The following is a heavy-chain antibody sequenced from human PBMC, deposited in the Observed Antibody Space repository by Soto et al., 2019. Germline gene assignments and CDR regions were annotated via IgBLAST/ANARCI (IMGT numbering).Heavy chain of an antibody. Sequence: GPQLKVSCKASGGTFSSYAISWVRQAPGQGLEWMGGIIPIFGTANYAQKFQARVTITADESTSTAYMELRSLRSEDTAVYYCARNRGSSLPFDSWGQGTLVTVSS. J-gene: IGHJ4*02. D-gene: IGHD1-26*01. CDR1: GGTFSSYA. CDR2: IIPIFGTA. V-gene: IGHV1-69*13. CDR3: ARNRGSSLPFDS.